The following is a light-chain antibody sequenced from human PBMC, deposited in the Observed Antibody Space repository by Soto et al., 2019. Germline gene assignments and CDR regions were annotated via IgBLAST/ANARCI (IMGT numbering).Light chain of an antibody. CDR3: QQYYSYPLT. CDR2: TAS. CDR1: QNIKKY. V-gene: IGKV1-39*01. Sequence: DIQMTQSPSALSASVGDRVTITCRASQNIKKYLNWYRQKPGKAPDLLIYTASSLQVGFPSRFSGSGSGTDFSLTITSLQPEDSATYYCQQYYSYPLTFGGGTKVDIK. J-gene: IGKJ4*01.